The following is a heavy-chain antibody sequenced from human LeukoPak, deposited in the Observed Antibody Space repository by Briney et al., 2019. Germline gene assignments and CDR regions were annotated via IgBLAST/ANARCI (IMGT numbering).Heavy chain of an antibody. CDR2: IYSSGST. D-gene: IGHD3-10*01. CDR1: GASISNYY. V-gene: IGHV4-4*07. CDR3: ARGAYGSGSTGYFDL. J-gene: IGHJ2*01. Sequence: SETLSLTCTVSGASISNYYWSWIRQPAGKGLEWIGRIYSSGSTNYNPSLKSRVTLSVDTSKNQFSLNLNSVTAADTAVYYCARGAYGSGSTGYFDLWGRGTLVTASS.